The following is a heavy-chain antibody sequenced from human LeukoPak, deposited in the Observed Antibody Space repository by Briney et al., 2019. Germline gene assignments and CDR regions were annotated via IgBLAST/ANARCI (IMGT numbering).Heavy chain of an antibody. J-gene: IGHJ5*02. Sequence: SETLSLTCTVSGGSISSFYCSWVRQPPGEGLEWIGYTSYSGKTNYNPSLKSRVTMSVDTSRKQFSSRLTSVTTAATPGYYCPRAPRTAWFDPWGQGTLFTVSP. CDR3: PRAPRTAWFDP. D-gene: IGHD1-14*01. CDR1: GGSISSFY. V-gene: IGHV4-59*01. CDR2: TSYSGKT.